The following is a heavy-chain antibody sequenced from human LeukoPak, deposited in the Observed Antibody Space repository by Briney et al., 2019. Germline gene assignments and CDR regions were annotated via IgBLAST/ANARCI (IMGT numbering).Heavy chain of an antibody. J-gene: IGHJ6*03. V-gene: IGHV3-21*01. CDR1: GFTFSSYW. Sequence: GGSLRLSCAASGFTFSSYWMSWVRQAPGKGLEWVSSISSSSSYIYYADSVKGRFTISRDNAKNSLYLQMNSLRAEDTAVYYCARGISGLSYYYYYMDVWGKGTTVTVSS. CDR2: ISSSSSYI. D-gene: IGHD6-19*01. CDR3: ARGISGLSYYYYYMDV.